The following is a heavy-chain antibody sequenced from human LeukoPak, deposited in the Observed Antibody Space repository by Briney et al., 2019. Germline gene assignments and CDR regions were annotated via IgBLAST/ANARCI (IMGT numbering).Heavy chain of an antibody. CDR3: ARANSGDYDFWSGYYPFDY. CDR2: IYYSGST. CDR1: GGSISSGDYY. Sequence: SQTLSLTCTVSGGSISSGDYYWSWIRQPPGKGLEWIGDIYYSGSTYYNPSLKSRVTISVDTSKNQFSLKLSSVTAADTAVYYCARANSGDYDFWSGYYPFDYWGQGTLVTVSS. D-gene: IGHD3-3*01. J-gene: IGHJ4*02. V-gene: IGHV4-30-4*08.